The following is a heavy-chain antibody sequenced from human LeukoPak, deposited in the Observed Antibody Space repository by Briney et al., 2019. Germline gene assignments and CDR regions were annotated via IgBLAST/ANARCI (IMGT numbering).Heavy chain of an antibody. J-gene: IGHJ3*02. CDR2: IIPIFGTA. CDR1: GGTFSSYA. CDR3: ARVAIPFYDSSALAAFDI. D-gene: IGHD3-22*01. V-gene: IGHV1-69*13. Sequence: GASVKVSCKASGGTFSSYAISWVRQAPGQGLEWMGGIIPIFGTANYAQKFQGRVTITADESTSTAYMELSSLRSEDMAVYYCARVAIPFYDSSALAAFDIWGQGTMVTVSS.